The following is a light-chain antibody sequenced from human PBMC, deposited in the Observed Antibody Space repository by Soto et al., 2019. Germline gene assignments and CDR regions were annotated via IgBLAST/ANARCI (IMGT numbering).Light chain of an antibody. Sequence: QSALTQPPSASGSPGQSVTISCTGTSSDVGAYNYVSWYQQLPGKAPKLIIYEVSKRPSGVPDRFSGSKSGNTASLTVSGLQAEDEADYYCTSYAGTCSVFYVFGTGTKLTVL. CDR2: EVS. CDR1: SSDVGAYNY. J-gene: IGLJ1*01. CDR3: TSYAGTCSVFYV. V-gene: IGLV2-8*01.